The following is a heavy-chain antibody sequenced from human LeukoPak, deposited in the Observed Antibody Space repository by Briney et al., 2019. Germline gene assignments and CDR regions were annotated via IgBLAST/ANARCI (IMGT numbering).Heavy chain of an antibody. J-gene: IGHJ6*02. D-gene: IGHD2-15*01. V-gene: IGHV3-30*04. CDR2: ISYDGSNN. Sequence: GGSLRLSCAASGFTFSSYAMDWVRQAPGKGLEWVAVISYDGSNNNYADSVKGRFTIYRDSSKNALYLQMNSLRDEDTAVYYCARDLGDIVADYGMDVWGQGATVTVSS. CDR3: ARDLGDIVADYGMDV. CDR1: GFTFSSYA.